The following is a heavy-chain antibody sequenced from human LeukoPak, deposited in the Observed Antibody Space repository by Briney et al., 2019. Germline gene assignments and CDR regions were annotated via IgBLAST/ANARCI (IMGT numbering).Heavy chain of an antibody. V-gene: IGHV3-21*01. CDR1: GFTFSSYS. J-gene: IGHJ4*02. CDR3: ARDMHSSSYDYIWGSYRSIDY. CDR2: ISSSSSYI. D-gene: IGHD3-16*02. Sequence: GSLRLSCAASGFTFSSYSMNWVRQAPGKGLEWVSSISSSSSYIYYADSVKGRFTISRDNAKNSLYLQMNSLRAEDTAVYYCARDMHSSSYDYIWGSYRSIDYWGQGTLVTVSS.